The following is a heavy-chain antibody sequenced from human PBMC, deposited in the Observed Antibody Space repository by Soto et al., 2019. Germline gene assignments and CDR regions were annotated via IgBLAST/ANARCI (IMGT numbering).Heavy chain of an antibody. CDR2: MNPNSGNT. CDR1: GYTFTNYN. V-gene: IGHV1-8*01. Sequence: QVQLVQSGAEVKKPGASVKVSCKTSGYTFTNYNINWVRQATGQGLEWMGWMNPNSGNTGYAQKFQGRVTMTRNTSITTTDLEVSSLRTADTTVYYCARAEPYSTAYPCDYWGQGTLVTVSS. D-gene: IGHD6-13*01. CDR3: ARAEPYSTAYPCDY. J-gene: IGHJ4*02.